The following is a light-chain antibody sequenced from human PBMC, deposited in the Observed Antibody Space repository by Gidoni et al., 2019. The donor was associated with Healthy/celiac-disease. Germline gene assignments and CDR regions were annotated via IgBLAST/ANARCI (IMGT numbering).Light chain of an antibody. CDR2: DVS. CDR3: SSYTSSSTLCV. V-gene: IGLV2-14*01. CDR1: SSDVGGYNY. J-gene: IGLJ1*01. Sequence: SALTQPASVSGSPGQSITISCTGTSSDVGGYNYVSWYRQHPGKAPKLMIYDVSNRPSGVSNRFSGSKSGNTASLTISGLQAEDEADYYCSSYTSSSTLCVFGTGTKVTVL.